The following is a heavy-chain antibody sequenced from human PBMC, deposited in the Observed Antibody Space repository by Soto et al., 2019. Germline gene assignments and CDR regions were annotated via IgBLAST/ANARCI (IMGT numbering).Heavy chain of an antibody. V-gene: IGHV1-18*01. CDR2: ISIEKGDT. CDR1: GYSFDTFG. Sequence: QVQVVQSGAEVKKPGASVKVACKASGYSFDTFGMSWVRQAPGQGPEWMGWISIEKGDTNSAQKFQDRVTMTTDTSTSTAYMELRSLTSDDTAVYYCARCYCSVGSCFTCWHFDLWGRGTLVTVSS. J-gene: IGHJ2*01. D-gene: IGHD2-15*01. CDR3: ARCYCSVGSCFTCWHFDL.